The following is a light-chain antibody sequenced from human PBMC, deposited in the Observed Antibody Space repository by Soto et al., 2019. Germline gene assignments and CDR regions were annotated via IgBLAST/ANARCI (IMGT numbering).Light chain of an antibody. Sequence: DIQMTQSPSSPSASVGDRVTITCRASQNINTYLNWYQQKPGKALKLLIYGTSSLQSGVPSRFSGSGSGTDFTLTISSLQPEDFASYYCQQSYTTPRTFGQGTKVDIK. J-gene: IGKJ1*01. CDR2: GTS. V-gene: IGKV1-39*01. CDR1: QNINTY. CDR3: QQSYTTPRT.